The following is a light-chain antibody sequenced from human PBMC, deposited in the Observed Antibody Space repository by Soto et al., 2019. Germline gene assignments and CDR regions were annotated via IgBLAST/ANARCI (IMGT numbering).Light chain of an antibody. V-gene: IGKV3-15*01. CDR2: GAS. CDR1: QSVSNN. CDR3: QQYNNWQGT. Sequence: EIVLTQSPATLSVSPGDRVTLSCRASQSVSNNYLAWYQQKPGQAPRLLIYGASTRATGIPARFSGSGSGTEFTLTISSLQSEDFAVYYCQQYNNWQGTFGQGTKVDIK. J-gene: IGKJ1*01.